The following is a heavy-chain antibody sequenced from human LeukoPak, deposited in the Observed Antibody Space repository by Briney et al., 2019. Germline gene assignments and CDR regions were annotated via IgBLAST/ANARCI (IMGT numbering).Heavy chain of an antibody. Sequence: PGGSLRLSCAASGLTFTDYAMSWVRQAPGKGLEWVSALSRSGDTTYYADSVKGRFTISRDNSKSTLHLQMNSLRAEDTAVYYCTRTSSLYDYWGQGTLVTVSS. CDR1: GLTFTDYA. CDR2: LSRSGDTT. J-gene: IGHJ4*02. V-gene: IGHV3-23*01. CDR3: TRTSSLYDY. D-gene: IGHD1-7*01.